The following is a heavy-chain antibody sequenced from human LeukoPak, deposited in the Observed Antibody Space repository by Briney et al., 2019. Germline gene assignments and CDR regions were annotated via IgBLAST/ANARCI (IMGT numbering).Heavy chain of an antibody. CDR3: ASGGSGSYYYNWFDP. J-gene: IGHJ5*02. V-gene: IGHV4-39*01. D-gene: IGHD3-10*01. CDR2: IYYSGST. Sequence: SETLSLTCTVSGGSISSSSYYWGWIRQPPGKGLEWIGSIYYSGSTHYNPSLKSRVTISVDTSKNQFSLKLSSVTAADTAVYYCASGGSGSYYYNWFDPWGQGTLVTVSS. CDR1: GGSISSSSYY.